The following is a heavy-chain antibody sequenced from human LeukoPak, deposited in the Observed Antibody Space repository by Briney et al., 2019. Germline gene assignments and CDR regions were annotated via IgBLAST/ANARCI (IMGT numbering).Heavy chain of an antibody. CDR2: ISWNSGSI. Sequence: GGSLRLSCAASGFTFTSYAMYWVRQAPGKGLEWVSGISWNSGSIGYADSVKGRFTISRDNAKNSLYLQMNSLRAEDTALYYCAKGGPDRKLWFGKSPYFDYWGQGTLVTVSS. D-gene: IGHD3-10*01. V-gene: IGHV3-9*01. CDR1: GFTFTSYA. CDR3: AKGGPDRKLWFGKSPYFDY. J-gene: IGHJ4*02.